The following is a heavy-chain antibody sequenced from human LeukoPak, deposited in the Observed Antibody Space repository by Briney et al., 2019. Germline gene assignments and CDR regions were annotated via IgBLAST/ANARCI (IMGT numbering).Heavy chain of an antibody. CDR2: IYSGGST. V-gene: IGHV3-53*05. J-gene: IGHJ6*02. D-gene: IGHD4-23*01. CDR3: ARDRWVSSPYYYYGMDV. Sequence: PGGSLRLSCAASGFTVSSNYMSWIRQAPGKGLEWVSVIYSGGSTYYADSVKGRFTISRDNSKNTLYLQMNSLRAEDTAGYYCARDRWVSSPYYYYGMDVWGQGTTVTVSS. CDR1: GFTVSSNY.